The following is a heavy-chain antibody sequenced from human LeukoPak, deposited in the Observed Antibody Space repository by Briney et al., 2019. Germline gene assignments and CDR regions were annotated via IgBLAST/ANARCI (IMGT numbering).Heavy chain of an antibody. J-gene: IGHJ6*02. V-gene: IGHV4-34*01. Sequence: IPSETLSLTCAVDSGSFSGYYWSWIRQPPGKGLEWIGEINHSGSTNYNPSLKSRVTISVDTSKNQFSLKLSSVTAADTAVYYCARKRFSNYYGMDVWGQGTTVTVSS. D-gene: IGHD5-24*01. CDR2: INHSGST. CDR1: SGSFSGYY. CDR3: ARKRFSNYYGMDV.